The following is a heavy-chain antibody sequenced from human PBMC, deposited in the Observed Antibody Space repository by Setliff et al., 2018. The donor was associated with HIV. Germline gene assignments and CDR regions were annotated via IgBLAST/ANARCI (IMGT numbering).Heavy chain of an antibody. CDR3: ARVPRTGPLDY. Sequence: ASVKVSCKASGYTFTDNYIHWVRQAPGQGLEWMGWISVYNGNTNYAEKFQGRVTMTTDTSTSTAYMDLRSLRADDTALYYCARVPRTGPLDYWGQGTLVTVSS. CDR1: GYTFTDNY. J-gene: IGHJ4*02. CDR2: ISVYNGNT. V-gene: IGHV1-18*04.